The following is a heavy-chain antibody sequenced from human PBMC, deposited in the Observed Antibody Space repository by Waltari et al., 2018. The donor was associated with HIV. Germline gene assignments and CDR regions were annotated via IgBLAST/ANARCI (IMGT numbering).Heavy chain of an antibody. D-gene: IGHD3-10*01. J-gene: IGHJ4*02. CDR2: IIPIFGTA. V-gene: IGHV1-69*01. CDR1: GATFRSYA. CDR3: ASLLGGSGSYYKTSFDY. Sequence: QVQLLQSGSEVKKPGSSVKVSCTASGATFRSYAISWLRQAPGQGMEWMGGIIPIFGTANYAQKFQGRVTITADESTSTAYMELSSLRSEDTAVYYCASLLGGSGSYYKTSFDYWGQGTLVTVSS.